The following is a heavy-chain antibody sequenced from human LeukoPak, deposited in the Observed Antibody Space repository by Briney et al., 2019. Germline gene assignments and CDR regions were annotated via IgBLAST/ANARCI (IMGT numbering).Heavy chain of an antibody. Sequence: SVKVSCKDSGDTFNSYEITWVRQAPGQGLEWVGGIIPIFDSAKYAQKFQDRVTITADESSKTAYMELSSLTSEDTAIYYCARQAMGPPGSDYWGQGTLVTVSS. V-gene: IGHV1-69*13. CDR2: IIPIFDSA. CDR3: ARQAMGPPGSDY. J-gene: IGHJ4*02. D-gene: IGHD5-18*01. CDR1: GDTFNSYE.